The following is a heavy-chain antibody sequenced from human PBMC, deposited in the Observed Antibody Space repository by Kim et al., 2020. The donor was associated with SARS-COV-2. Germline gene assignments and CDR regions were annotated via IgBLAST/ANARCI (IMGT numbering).Heavy chain of an antibody. Sequence: SVKVSCKASGGTFSSYAISWVRQAPGQGLEWMGGIIPIFGTANYAQKFQGRVTITADESTSTAYMELSSLRSEDTAVYYCARVREAATGYYYGMDVWGQGTTVTVSS. CDR2: IIPIFGTA. D-gene: IGHD2-15*01. J-gene: IGHJ6*02. CDR1: GGTFSSYA. CDR3: ARVREAATGYYYGMDV. V-gene: IGHV1-69*13.